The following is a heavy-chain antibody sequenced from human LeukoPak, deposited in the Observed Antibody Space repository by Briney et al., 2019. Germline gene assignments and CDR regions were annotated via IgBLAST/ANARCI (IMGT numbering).Heavy chain of an antibody. D-gene: IGHD3-22*01. J-gene: IGHJ4*02. Sequence: GASAKVSCKASGGTSNSHAMIWVRQAPGQGLEWMGRIIPNLGTTNRAQNFQDRVTLTADKSTNTAYMELTSLTSDDTAVYYCATTNDGGGYQWGDFFDFWGQGTLVTVSS. CDR2: IIPNLGTT. V-gene: IGHV1-69*04. CDR3: ATTNDGGGYQWGDFFDF. CDR1: GGTSNSHA.